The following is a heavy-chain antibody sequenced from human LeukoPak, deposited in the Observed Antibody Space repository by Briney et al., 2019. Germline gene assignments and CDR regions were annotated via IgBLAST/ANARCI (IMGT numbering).Heavy chain of an antibody. V-gene: IGHV3-74*01. CDR1: GFTFSSYW. CDR2: INSDGSST. Sequence: GGSLRLSCAASGFTFSSYWMHWVRQAPGKGLVWVSRINSDGSSTSYADSVKGRFTISRDNAKNTLYLQMNSLRAEDTAVYYCARGAVLRYFDPYGMDVWGEGTTVTVSS. CDR3: ARGAVLRYFDPYGMDV. D-gene: IGHD3-9*01. J-gene: IGHJ6*04.